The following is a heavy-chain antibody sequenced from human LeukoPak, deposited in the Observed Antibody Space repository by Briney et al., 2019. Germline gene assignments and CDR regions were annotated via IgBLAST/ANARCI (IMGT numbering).Heavy chain of an antibody. J-gene: IGHJ5*02. Sequence: SETLSLTCTVSGASVSSASYWSWIRQPPGKGVEWIAHIYNGVNTNYNPSLKSRVTISVDTSKNQFSLRLNSVTAANTAVYYCARSRAFNSGAFDPWGQGSLVTVSS. V-gene: IGHV4-61*01. CDR1: GASVSSASY. CDR3: ARSRAFNSGAFDP. CDR2: IYNGVNT. D-gene: IGHD1-26*01.